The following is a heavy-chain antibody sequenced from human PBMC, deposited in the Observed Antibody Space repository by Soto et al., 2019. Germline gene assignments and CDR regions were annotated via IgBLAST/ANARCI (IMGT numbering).Heavy chain of an antibody. CDR2: IIPILGIA. Sequence: QVQLVQSGAEVKKPGSSVKVSCKASGGTFSSYTISWVRQAPGQGLEWMGRIIPILGIANYAQKFQGRVTIPADKSTSTAYMELSSLRSEDTAVYYCARDRPHDYGDYYWFDPWGQGTLVTVSS. J-gene: IGHJ5*02. CDR1: GGTFSSYT. CDR3: ARDRPHDYGDYYWFDP. D-gene: IGHD4-17*01. V-gene: IGHV1-69*08.